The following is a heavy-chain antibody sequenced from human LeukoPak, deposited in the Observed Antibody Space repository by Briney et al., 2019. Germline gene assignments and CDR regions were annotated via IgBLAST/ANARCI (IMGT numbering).Heavy chain of an antibody. V-gene: IGHV1-69*05. CDR2: LIPIFGTA. J-gene: IGHJ4*02. D-gene: IGHD3-22*01. CDR3: AGSQPYYYDSSGYYGL. Sequence: SVKVSCKASGGTFISYAISWVRQAPGQGLEWMGGLIPIFGTANYAQKFQGRVTITTDESTSTAYMELSSLRSEDTAVYYCAGSQPYYYDSSGYYGLWGQGTLVTVSS. CDR1: GGTFISYA.